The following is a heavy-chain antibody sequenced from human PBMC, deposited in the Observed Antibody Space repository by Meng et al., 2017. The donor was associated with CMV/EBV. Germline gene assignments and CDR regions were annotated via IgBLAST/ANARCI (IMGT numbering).Heavy chain of an antibody. J-gene: IGHJ6*02. Sequence: SVKVSCKASGGTFSSYAISWVRQAPGQGLEWMGGIIPILGIANYAQKFQGRVTITPDKSTSTAYMELSSLRSEDTAVYYCAREGICSSTSCYTYYYYGMDVWGQGTTVTVSS. CDR2: IIPILGIA. V-gene: IGHV1-69*10. CDR1: GGTFSSYA. D-gene: IGHD2-2*02. CDR3: AREGICSSTSCYTYYYYGMDV.